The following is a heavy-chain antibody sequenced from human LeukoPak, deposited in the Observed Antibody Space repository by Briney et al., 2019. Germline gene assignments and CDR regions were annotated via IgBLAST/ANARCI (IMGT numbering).Heavy chain of an antibody. CDR2: IYYSGST. V-gene: IGHV4-39*01. CDR1: GGSISSSSYY. CDR3: ASQSTSWGIAVALDY. D-gene: IGHD6-19*01. Sequence: PSETLSLTCTVSGGSISSSSYYWGWIRQPPGKGLEWIESIYYSGSTYYNPSLKSRVTISVDTSKNQFTLKLSSVTAADTAVYYCASQSTSWGIAVALDYWGQGTLVTVSS. J-gene: IGHJ4*02.